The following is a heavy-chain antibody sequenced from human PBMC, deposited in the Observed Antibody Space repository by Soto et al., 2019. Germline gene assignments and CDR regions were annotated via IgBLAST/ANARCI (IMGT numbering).Heavy chain of an antibody. J-gene: IGHJ6*02. CDR2: IYYSGST. CDR3: ARDPMPDHYYYGMDV. V-gene: IGHV4-30-4*01. Sequence: PSETLSLTCTVSGGSISSVVYYWSWVRQTPGKALEWIGYIYYSGSTYYNPSLKSRMSMSVDTSKNQFSLKLRSVTAADTAIYYCARDPMPDHYYYGMDVWGQGTTVTVSS. CDR1: GGSISSVVYY. D-gene: IGHD2-2*01.